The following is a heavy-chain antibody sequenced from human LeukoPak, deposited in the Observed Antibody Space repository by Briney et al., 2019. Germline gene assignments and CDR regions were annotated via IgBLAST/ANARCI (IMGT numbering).Heavy chain of an antibody. J-gene: IGHJ4*02. CDR3: ARCIMRRYDY. CDR1: GESISSHY. CDR2: IYNSGST. D-gene: IGHD1-14*01. V-gene: IGHV4-59*11. Sequence: KPSETLSLTCTVSGESISSHYWSWIRQPPGKGLECIGYIYNSGSTNYNPSLKSRVTISVDTSKNQFSLKLSSVTAADTAVYFCARCIMRRYDYWGQGTLVSVSS.